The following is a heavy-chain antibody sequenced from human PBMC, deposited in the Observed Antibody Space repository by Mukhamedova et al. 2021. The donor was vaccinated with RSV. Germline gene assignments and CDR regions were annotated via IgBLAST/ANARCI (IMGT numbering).Heavy chain of an antibody. J-gene: IGHJ6*03. CDR2: GNT. Sequence: GNTYYAQKVQGRITMTTDTSTRTVYMELRSLRSDDTAVYYCARGSAAGKDYYYMDVWGKGSTVTVSS. CDR3: ARGSAAGKDYYYMDV. D-gene: IGHD6-25*01. V-gene: IGHV1-18*01.